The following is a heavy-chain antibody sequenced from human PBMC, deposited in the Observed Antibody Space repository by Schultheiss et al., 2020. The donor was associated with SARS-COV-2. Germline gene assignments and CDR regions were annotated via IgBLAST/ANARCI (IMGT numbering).Heavy chain of an antibody. V-gene: IGHV3-13*04. CDR1: GFIFSNYW. CDR2: IGTAGDT. CDR3: AKAASSGYYLAD. J-gene: IGHJ4*02. D-gene: IGHD3-22*01. Sequence: GESLKISCAASGFIFSNYWMSWVRQATGKGLEWVSAIGTAGDTYYQGSVKGRFTISRDNSKNSLYLQMNSLRTEDTALYYCAKAASSGYYLADWGQGTLVTVSS.